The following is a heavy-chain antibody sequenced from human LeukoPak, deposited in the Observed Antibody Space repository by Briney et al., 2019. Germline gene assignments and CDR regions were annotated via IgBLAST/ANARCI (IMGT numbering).Heavy chain of an antibody. J-gene: IGHJ4*02. CDR1: GYTFTSYG. CDR2: ISAYNGNT. Sequence: ASVKVSCKASGYTFTSYGISWVRQAPGQGLEWMGWISAYNGNTNYAQKLQGRVTMTTDTSTSTAYMELRSLKSDDTAVYYCARNAYDTSSENYFDFWGRGTLVTVSS. V-gene: IGHV1-18*01. CDR3: ARNAYDTSSENYFDF. D-gene: IGHD6-6*01.